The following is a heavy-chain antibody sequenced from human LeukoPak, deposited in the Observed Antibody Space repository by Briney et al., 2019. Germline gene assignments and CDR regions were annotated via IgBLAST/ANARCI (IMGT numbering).Heavy chain of an antibody. V-gene: IGHV1-8*01. J-gene: IGHJ6*03. CDR3: ARGPVRHSSSWYYYYYYYMDV. D-gene: IGHD6-13*01. CDR2: MNPNSGNT. CDR1: GYTFTSYD. Sequence: GASVKVSCTASGYTFTSYDINWVRQATGQGLEWMGWMNPNSGNTGYAQKFQGRVTMTRNTSISTAYMELSSLRSEDTAVYYCARGPVRHSSSWYYYYYYYMDVWGKGTTVTISS.